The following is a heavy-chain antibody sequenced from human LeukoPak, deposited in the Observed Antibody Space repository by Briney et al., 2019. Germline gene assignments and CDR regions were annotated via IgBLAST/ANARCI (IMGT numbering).Heavy chain of an antibody. CDR1: TGPLSSYY. Sequence: SETLSLTCTVSTGPLSSYYWNWIRQPPGKGLEWIGYIYYTGSTKYNPSFESRVTISVDTSKNQFSLKLSSVTAADTAVYYCARRRAAVGYDTFDIWGQGTMVTVSS. D-gene: IGHD6-13*01. CDR2: IYYTGST. V-gene: IGHV4-59*08. CDR3: ARRRAAVGYDTFDI. J-gene: IGHJ3*02.